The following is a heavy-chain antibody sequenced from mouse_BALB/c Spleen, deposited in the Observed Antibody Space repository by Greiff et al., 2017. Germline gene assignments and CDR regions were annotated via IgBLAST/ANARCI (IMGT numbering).Heavy chain of an antibody. CDR2: ISYDGSN. CDR3: ARDYYGSSGYFDY. CDR1: GYSITSGYY. J-gene: IGHJ2*01. D-gene: IGHD1-1*01. Sequence: EVQLVESGPGLVKPSQSLSLTCSVTGYSITSGYYWNWIRQFPGNKLEWMGYISYDGSNNYNPSLKNRISITRDTSKNQFFLKLNSVTTEDTATYYCARDYYGSSGYFDYWGQGTTLTVSS. V-gene: IGHV3-6*02.